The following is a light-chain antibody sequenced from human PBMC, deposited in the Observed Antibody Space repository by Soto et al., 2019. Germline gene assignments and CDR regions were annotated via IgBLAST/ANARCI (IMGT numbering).Light chain of an antibody. CDR1: SNDVGGYKS. Sequence: QSALTQPRSVSGSPGQSVTISCTGTSNDVGGYKSVSWYQQHPGKAPTYLIYDVTKRPSGVPDRFSGSKSGNTASLTISGLQADDEADYYCCSYAGSVVFGGGTKLTVL. V-gene: IGLV2-11*01. CDR3: CSYAGSVV. CDR2: DVT. J-gene: IGLJ2*01.